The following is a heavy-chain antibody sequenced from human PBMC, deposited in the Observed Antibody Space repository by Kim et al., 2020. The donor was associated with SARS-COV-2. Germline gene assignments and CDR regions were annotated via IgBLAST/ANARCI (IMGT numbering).Heavy chain of an antibody. CDR3: ANLVGATGGFDY. CDR2: MNPNSGNT. J-gene: IGHJ4*02. V-gene: IGHV1-8*01. Sequence: ASVKVSCKASGYTFTSYDINWVRQATGQGLEWMGWMNPNSGNTGYAQKFQGRVTMTRNTSISTAYMELSSLRSEDTAVYYCANLVGATGGFDYWGQGTLVTVSS. D-gene: IGHD1-26*01. CDR1: GYTFTSYD.